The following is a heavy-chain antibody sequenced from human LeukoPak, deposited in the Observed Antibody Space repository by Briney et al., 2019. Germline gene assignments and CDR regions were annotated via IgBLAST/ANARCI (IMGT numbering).Heavy chain of an antibody. CDR3: ARAKRYSGYYYYYYYMDV. J-gene: IGHJ6*02. D-gene: IGHD3-9*01. CDR1: GFTFSDYD. V-gene: IGHV3-13*01. CDR2: IATAGDT. Sequence: GGSLRLSCAASGFTFSDYDMHWVRQVTGKGLEWVSAIATAGDTYYPGSVKGRFTISRENANNSLYLQMNSLRAGDTAVYYCARAKRYSGYYYYYYYMDVWGQGTTVTVSS.